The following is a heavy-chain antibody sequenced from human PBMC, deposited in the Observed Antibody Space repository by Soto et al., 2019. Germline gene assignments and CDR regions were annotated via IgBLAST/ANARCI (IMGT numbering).Heavy chain of an antibody. V-gene: IGHV1-69*02. CDR3: ARRHCSRTTCHASDY. J-gene: IGHJ4*02. Sequence: QVQLVQSGAEVKKPGSSVKVSCKASGGTFSSDAISWVRQAPGQGLEWMGRIIPILDIANYAQKFQGRVTITADKSTSTACMELSSLRNEDTAVYYCARRHCSRTTCHASDYWGQGTLVTVSS. D-gene: IGHD2-2*01. CDR2: IIPILDIA. CDR1: GGTFSSDA.